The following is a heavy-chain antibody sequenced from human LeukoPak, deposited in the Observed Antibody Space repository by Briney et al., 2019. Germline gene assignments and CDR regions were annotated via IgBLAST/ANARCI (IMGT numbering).Heavy chain of an antibody. Sequence: SETLSLTCTVSGGPSSPYYWTWIRQPPGKGLEWIGYIHTSGSTYYNPSLKSRVTMSVDTSKNQFSLRLSSVTAADTAVYYCVRPGQSSWWVYFNYWGQGTVVTVSS. V-gene: IGHV4-4*09. CDR2: IHTSGST. CDR1: GGPSSPYY. J-gene: IGHJ4*02. CDR3: VRPGQSSWWVYFNY. D-gene: IGHD2-8*01.